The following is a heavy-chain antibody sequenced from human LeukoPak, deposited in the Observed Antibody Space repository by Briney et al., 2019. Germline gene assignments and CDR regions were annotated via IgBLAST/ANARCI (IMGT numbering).Heavy chain of an antibody. V-gene: IGHV3-48*03. Sequence: PGGSLRLFCAASGFTFSSYEMNWVRQAPGKGLEWVSYISSSGSTIYYADSVKGRFTISRDNAKNSLYLQMNSLRAEDTAVYYCARVTQKPPSSSPAYSSSWYRFTYYYYYYMDVWGKGTTVTISS. CDR1: GFTFSSYE. J-gene: IGHJ6*03. D-gene: IGHD6-13*01. CDR3: ARVTQKPPSSSPAYSSSWYRFTYYYYYYMDV. CDR2: ISSSGSTI.